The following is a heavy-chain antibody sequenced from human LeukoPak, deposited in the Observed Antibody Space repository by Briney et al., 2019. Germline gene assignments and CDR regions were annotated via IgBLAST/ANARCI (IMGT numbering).Heavy chain of an antibody. J-gene: IGHJ6*03. V-gene: IGHV3-30*02. Sequence: GGSLRLSCAASGFTFSSYGVHWVRQAPGKGLEWVAFIRYDGSNKYYADSVKGRFTMSRDNSKNTLYLQMNSLRAEDTAVYYCAKAVSSGWDYYYMDVWGKGTTVTISS. CDR1: GFTFSSYG. CDR2: IRYDGSNK. CDR3: AKAVSSGWDYYYMDV. D-gene: IGHD6-19*01.